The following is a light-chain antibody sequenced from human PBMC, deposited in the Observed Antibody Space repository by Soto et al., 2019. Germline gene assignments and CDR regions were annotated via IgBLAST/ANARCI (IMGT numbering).Light chain of an antibody. Sequence: SYELTQPPSVSVAPGQTARITCGGNNIGSKSVHWYQQKPGQAPVLVVYHDTDRPSGIPERFSGSNSGNTATLTISRVEAGNEADYYCQVWDSSSDHYVFGTGTKVTVL. J-gene: IGLJ1*01. CDR3: QVWDSSSDHYV. V-gene: IGLV3-21*02. CDR2: HDT. CDR1: NIGSKS.